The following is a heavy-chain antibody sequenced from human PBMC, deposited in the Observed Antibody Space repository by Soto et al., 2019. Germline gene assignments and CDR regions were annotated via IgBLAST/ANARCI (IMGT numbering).Heavy chain of an antibody. CDR2: ISASGGIT. CDR1: GFTFTSYA. CDR3: AKRTRFCSSGSCSSFDC. Sequence: GGFLRLSCAASGFTFTSYAMAWVRQPPGQGLEWVSAISASGGITFYTDSVKGRFTISRDNSKNTLYLQMNSLRAEDTAVYYCAKRTRFCSSGSCSSFDCWGQGALVPVSS. V-gene: IGHV3-23*01. J-gene: IGHJ4*02. D-gene: IGHD2-15*01.